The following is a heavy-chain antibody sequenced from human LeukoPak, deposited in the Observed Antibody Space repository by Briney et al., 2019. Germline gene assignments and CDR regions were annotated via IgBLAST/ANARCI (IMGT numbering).Heavy chain of an antibody. Sequence: SETLSLTCTVSGYSISSGYYWGWIRQPPGKGLEWIGSIYHSGSTYYNPSLKSRVSISVDTYKNQFSLKLSSVTAADTAVYFCARDRGRYYDSSGSSVYFDYWGQGTLVTVSS. CDR3: ARDRGRYYDSSGSSVYFDY. V-gene: IGHV4-38-2*02. CDR2: IYHSGST. J-gene: IGHJ4*02. D-gene: IGHD3-22*01. CDR1: GYSISSGYY.